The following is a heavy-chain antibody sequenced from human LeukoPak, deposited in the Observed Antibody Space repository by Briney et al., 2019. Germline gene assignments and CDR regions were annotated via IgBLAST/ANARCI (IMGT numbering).Heavy chain of an antibody. Sequence: GGSLRLSCAASGFTFSSYWVSRVRQAPGKGLEWVANIKQDGSEKYYVDSVKGRFTISRDNAKNSLYLQMNSLRAEDTAVYYCARDRSSSWGDYYYGMDVWGKGTTVTVSS. CDR2: IKQDGSEK. CDR3: ARDRSSSWGDYYYGMDV. D-gene: IGHD6-13*01. J-gene: IGHJ6*04. V-gene: IGHV3-7*03. CDR1: GFTFSSYW.